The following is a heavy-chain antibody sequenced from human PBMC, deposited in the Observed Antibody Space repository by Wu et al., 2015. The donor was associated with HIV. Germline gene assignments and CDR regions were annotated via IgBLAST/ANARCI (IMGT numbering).Heavy chain of an antibody. D-gene: IGHD2-2*01. CDR3: AREAYCSSTSCYSHFDY. Sequence: QVQLVQSGAEAKKPGSSVKVSCKASGGTFSSYGISWVRQAPGQGLEWMGEIIPTFGTARYAQKFQGRVTITADESTSTAYMELRSLRSEDTAVYYCAREAYCSSTSCYSHFDYWGQGTLVTVSS. CDR1: GGTFSSYG. V-gene: IGHV1-69*12. J-gene: IGHJ4*02. CDR2: IIPTFGTA.